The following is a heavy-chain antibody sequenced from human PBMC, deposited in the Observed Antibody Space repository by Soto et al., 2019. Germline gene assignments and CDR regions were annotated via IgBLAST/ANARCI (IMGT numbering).Heavy chain of an antibody. Sequence: PGGSLRLSCAASGFTFDDYVMHWVRQAPGKGLEWVSGISWNSGSIGYADSVKGRFTISRDNAKNSLYLQMNSLRAEDTALYYCAKDTDYDILTGLIDYWGQGTLVTVSS. CDR2: ISWNSGSI. CDR3: AKDTDYDILTGLIDY. CDR1: GFTFDDYV. D-gene: IGHD3-9*01. J-gene: IGHJ4*02. V-gene: IGHV3-9*01.